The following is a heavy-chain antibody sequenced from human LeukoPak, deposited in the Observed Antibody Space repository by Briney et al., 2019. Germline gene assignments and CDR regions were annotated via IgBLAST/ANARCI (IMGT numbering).Heavy chain of an antibody. D-gene: IGHD2-2*02. V-gene: IGHV1-8*01. CDR3: AREAEYQLLYFYYYYGMDV. Sequence: ASVKVSCKASGYTFTSYDINWVRQATGQGLEWMGWMNPNSGNTGYAQKFQGRVTMTRNTSISTAYMELSSLRSEDTAVYYCAREAEYQLLYFYYYYGMDVWGQGATVTASS. CDR2: MNPNSGNT. CDR1: GYTFTSYD. J-gene: IGHJ6*02.